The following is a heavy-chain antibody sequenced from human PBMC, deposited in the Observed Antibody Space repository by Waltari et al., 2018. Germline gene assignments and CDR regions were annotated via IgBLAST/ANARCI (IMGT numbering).Heavy chain of an antibody. Sequence: QVQLQESGPGLVKPSETLSLTCAVSGYSISSGYYWGWIRQPPGKGLEWIGSIYHSGSTYYNPSLKSRVTLSVDTSKNQFSLKLSSVTAADTAVYYCASSYCGGDCYSDPYYYFDYWGQGTLVTVSS. CDR2: IYHSGST. V-gene: IGHV4-38-2*01. D-gene: IGHD2-21*01. CDR1: GYSISSGYY. J-gene: IGHJ4*02. CDR3: ASSYCGGDCYSDPYYYFDY.